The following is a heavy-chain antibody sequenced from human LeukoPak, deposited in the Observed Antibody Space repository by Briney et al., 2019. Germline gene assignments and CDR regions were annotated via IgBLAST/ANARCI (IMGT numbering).Heavy chain of an antibody. CDR3: ASGGVVPATYYYYYYMDV. CDR2: IYTSGST. J-gene: IGHJ6*03. V-gene: IGHV4-61*02. D-gene: IGHD2-2*01. CDR1: GGSISSGSYY. Sequence: SQTLSLTCTVSGGSISSGSYYWSWIRQPAGKGLEWIGRIYTSGSTNYNPSLTSRVTISVDTSKNQFSLKLSSVTAADTAVYYCASGGVVPATYYYYYYMDVWGKGTTVTVSS.